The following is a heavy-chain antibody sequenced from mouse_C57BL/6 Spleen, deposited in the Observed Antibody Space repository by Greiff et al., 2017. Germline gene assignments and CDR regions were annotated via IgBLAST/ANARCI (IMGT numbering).Heavy chain of an antibody. CDR1: GFSLTSYG. J-gene: IGHJ4*01. CDR3: ARKDDYYYYAMDY. V-gene: IGHV2-2*01. D-gene: IGHD2-4*01. CDR2: IWSGGST. Sequence: VKLMESGPGLVQPSQSLSITCTVSGFSLTSYGVHWVRQSPGKGLEWLGVIWSGGSTDYNAAFISRLSISKDNSKSQVFFKMNSLQADDTAIYYCARKDDYYYYAMDYWGQGTSVTVSS.